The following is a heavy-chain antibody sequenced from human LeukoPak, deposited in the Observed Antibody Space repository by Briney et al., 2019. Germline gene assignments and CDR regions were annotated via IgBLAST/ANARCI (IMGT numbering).Heavy chain of an antibody. D-gene: IGHD3-10*02. Sequence: GGSLRLSCAASGFTFSSYAMHWVRQAPGKGLEWVAVISYDGSNKYYADSVKGRFTISRDNSKNTLYLQMNSLRAEDTAVYYCAKALTRMFFDYWGQGTLVTVSS. CDR3: AKALTRMFFDY. CDR1: GFTFSSYA. J-gene: IGHJ4*02. V-gene: IGHV3-30*04. CDR2: ISYDGSNK.